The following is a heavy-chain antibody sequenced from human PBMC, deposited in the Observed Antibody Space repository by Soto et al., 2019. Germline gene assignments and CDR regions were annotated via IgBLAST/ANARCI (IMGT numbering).Heavy chain of an antibody. CDR3: ARGGSAFNY. CDR1: GASISTYY. D-gene: IGHD2-15*01. J-gene: IGHJ4*02. V-gene: IGHV4-59*01. CDR2: IYYSGST. Sequence: QVQLQESGPGLVRPSETLSLTCTVSGASISTYYWNWIRQPPGKGLEWIGYIYYSGSTNYNPSLKSRVTISVDTSKNQFSLNLSSVTAADTAVYYCARGGSAFNYWGQGTLVTVSS.